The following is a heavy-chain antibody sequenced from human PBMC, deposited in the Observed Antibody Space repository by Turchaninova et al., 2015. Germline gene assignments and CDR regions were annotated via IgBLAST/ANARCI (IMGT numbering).Heavy chain of an antibody. D-gene: IGHD3-3*01. CDR1: GYTFTTYD. Sequence: QVQLVQSGAEVKKPGASLKVSCKASGYTFTTYDINWVRQATGQGLGWMGWMNPNSGNTGYAQKFQERLTMTRNTSISTAYMELSSLRSEDTAVYYCARDYYDFWSGKGWFDPWGQGTLVTVSS. CDR2: MNPNSGNT. CDR3: ARDYYDFWSGKGWFDP. J-gene: IGHJ5*02. V-gene: IGHV1-8*01.